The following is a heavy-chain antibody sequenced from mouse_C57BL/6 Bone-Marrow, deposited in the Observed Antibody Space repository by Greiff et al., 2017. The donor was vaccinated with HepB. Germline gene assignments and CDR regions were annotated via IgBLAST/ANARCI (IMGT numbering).Heavy chain of an antibody. D-gene: IGHD1-1*02. CDR3: AREAARGGGSTMDY. Sequence: VQLQQPGAELVRPGSSVKLSCKASGYTFTSYWMDWVKQRPGQGLEWIGNIYPSDSETHYNQKFKDKATLTVDKSSSTAYMQLSSLTSEDSAVYYCAREAARGGGSTMDYWGQGTSVTVSS. CDR2: IYPSDSET. V-gene: IGHV1-61*01. J-gene: IGHJ4*01. CDR1: GYTFTSYW.